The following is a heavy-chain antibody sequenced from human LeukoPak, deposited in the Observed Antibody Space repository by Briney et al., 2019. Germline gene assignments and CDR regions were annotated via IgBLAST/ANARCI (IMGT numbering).Heavy chain of an antibody. Sequence: PGRSLRLSCTTSGFTFSGYAMSWVRQAPGKGLEWVGFIRSKAYGRTKEYAASVKGRFTISRDDSKSIAYLQMNSLKTEDTAVYYCSSKWELLYWGQGTLVTVSS. CDR3: SSKWELLY. V-gene: IGHV3-49*04. CDR2: IRSKAYGRTK. CDR1: GFTFSGYA. J-gene: IGHJ4*02. D-gene: IGHD1-26*01.